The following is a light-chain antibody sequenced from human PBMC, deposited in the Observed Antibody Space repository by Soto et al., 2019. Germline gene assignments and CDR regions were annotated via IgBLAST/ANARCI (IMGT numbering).Light chain of an antibody. V-gene: IGKV3-11*01. Sequence: EVVLTQSPVTLSLSPGERATLSCRASQSVSSYLAWYQQKPGQAPRLLIYDVSNRATGIPARFSGSGSVTDFTLTISSLEPEDFVVYYCQQRNYWQVTFGQGTRLEIK. CDR1: QSVSSY. J-gene: IGKJ5*01. CDR2: DVS. CDR3: QQRNYWQVT.